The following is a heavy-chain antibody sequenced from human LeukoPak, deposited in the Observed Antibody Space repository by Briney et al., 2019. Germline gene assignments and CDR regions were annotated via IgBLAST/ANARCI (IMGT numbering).Heavy chain of an antibody. CDR3: AKSYYYDSSGPPDAFDI. Sequence: GGSLRPSCAASGFTFSSYSMTWVRQAQGKGLEWVSSISSSSSYIYYADSVKGRFTISRDNAKNSLYLQMNSLRAEDTAVYYCAKSYYYDSSGPPDAFDIWGQGTMVTVSS. D-gene: IGHD3-22*01. J-gene: IGHJ3*02. CDR1: GFTFSSYS. CDR2: ISSSSSYI. V-gene: IGHV3-21*01.